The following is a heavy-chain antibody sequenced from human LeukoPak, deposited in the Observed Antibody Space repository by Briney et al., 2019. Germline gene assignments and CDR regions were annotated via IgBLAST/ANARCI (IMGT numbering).Heavy chain of an antibody. CDR2: INHSGST. CDR1: GGSFSGYY. D-gene: IGHD6-19*01. Sequence: PSETLSLTCAVYGGSFSGYYWSWIRQPPGKGLEWIGEINHSGSTNYNPSLKSRVTISVDTSKNQFSLKLSSVTAADTAVYYCAREDAVSSDDAFDLWGQGTMVTVS. CDR3: AREDAVSSDDAFDL. J-gene: IGHJ3*01. V-gene: IGHV4-34*01.